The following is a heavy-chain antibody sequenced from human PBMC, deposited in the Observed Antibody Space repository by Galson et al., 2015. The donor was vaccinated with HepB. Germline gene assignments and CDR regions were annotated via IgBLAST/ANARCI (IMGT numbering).Heavy chain of an antibody. CDR3: ARWYCSSAGCPYYHYYGMDV. CDR2: ISSSGGSI. Sequence: SLRLSCAASGFTFSSYEMNWVRQAPGKGLEWVSFISSSGGSIKYADSVQGRFTISRDNAKRSLYLQMNSLRAEDTAVYYCARWYCSSAGCPYYHYYGMDVWGQGTTVTVSS. D-gene: IGHD2-2*01. V-gene: IGHV3-48*03. J-gene: IGHJ6*02. CDR1: GFTFSSYE.